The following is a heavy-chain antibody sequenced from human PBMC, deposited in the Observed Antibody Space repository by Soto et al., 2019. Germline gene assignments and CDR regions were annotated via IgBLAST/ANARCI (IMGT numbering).Heavy chain of an antibody. J-gene: IGHJ6*02. V-gene: IGHV4-59*08. D-gene: IGHD3-10*01. CDR3: SRHGFGPLHGIVDV. CDR1: GGSITNYY. Sequence: QVQLQESGPGLVKPSETLSLTCTVSGGSITNYYRSWFPQPPGKGLEWIGYINYDGYSAYNLSLKRRVTLSMDASKTQFSLMLESGTATDTAVYYCSRHGFGPLHGIVDVWGPGTTVIVSS. CDR2: INYDGYS.